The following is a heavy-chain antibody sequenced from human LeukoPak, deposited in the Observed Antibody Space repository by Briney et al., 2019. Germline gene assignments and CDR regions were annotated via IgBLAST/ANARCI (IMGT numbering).Heavy chain of an antibody. J-gene: IGHJ4*02. V-gene: IGHV3-48*01. D-gene: IGHD3-10*01. CDR1: GFTFSSYG. CDR2: ISSSRTT. CDR3: ARDLEGSGSFYRPSYDY. Sequence: GGSLRLSCAASGFTFSSYGMTWVRQAPGEGLEWVSYISSSRTTSYADSVKGRFTISRDNAKNSLYLQMNSLRAEDTAVYYCARDLEGSGSFYRPSYDYWGQGTLVTVSS.